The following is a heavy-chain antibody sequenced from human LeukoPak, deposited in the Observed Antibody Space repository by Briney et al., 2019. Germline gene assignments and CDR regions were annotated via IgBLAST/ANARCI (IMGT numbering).Heavy chain of an antibody. V-gene: IGHV4-61*08. CDR2: IYYSGST. CDR3: ARLDGSGSPSPLDY. Sequence: SETLSLTCTVSGGSISSGGYYWSWIRQHPGKGLEWIGYIYYSGSTNYNPSLKSRVTISVDTSKNQFSLKLSSVTAADTAVYYCARLDGSGSPSPLDYWGQGTLVTVSS. D-gene: IGHD3-10*01. J-gene: IGHJ4*02. CDR1: GGSISSGGYY.